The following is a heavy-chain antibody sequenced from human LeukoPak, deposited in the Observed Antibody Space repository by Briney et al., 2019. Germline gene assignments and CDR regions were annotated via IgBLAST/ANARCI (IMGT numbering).Heavy chain of an antibody. CDR1: GGSISSYY. CDR3: ARGADSSGYYSIFYFDY. J-gene: IGHJ4*02. CDR2: IYYSGST. Sequence: SETLSLTCTVSGGSISSYYWNWIRQPPGKGLEWIGYIYYSGSTNYNPSLKSRVTISVDASKNQFSLKLSSVTAADTAVYYCARGADSSGYYSIFYFDYWGQGTLVTVSS. D-gene: IGHD3-22*01. V-gene: IGHV4-59*01.